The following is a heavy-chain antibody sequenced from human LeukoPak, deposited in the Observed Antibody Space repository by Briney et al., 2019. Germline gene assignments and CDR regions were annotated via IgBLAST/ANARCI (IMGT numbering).Heavy chain of an antibody. D-gene: IGHD6-6*01. CDR3: ARGPNSNWSGLDF. CDR1: GFSFSGHW. V-gene: IGHV3-74*01. J-gene: IGHJ4*02. CDR2: ISPTGSTT. Sequence: GGSLRLSCTASGFSFSGHWMHWARQLPGKGLVWVSRISPTGSTTSYADSVKGRFTVSRDNAKYTLYLQVNNLRAEDTAVHYCARGPNSNWSGLDFWGQGTLLTVSS.